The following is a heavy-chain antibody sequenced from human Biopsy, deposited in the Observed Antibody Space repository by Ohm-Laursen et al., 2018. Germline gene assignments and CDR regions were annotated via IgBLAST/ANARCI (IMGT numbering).Heavy chain of an antibody. Sequence: SLRLSCAASGFTFHTYAMNWVRQAPGKGLEWVAHIDVSDYNTYYADSVKGRFTISRDNSKNTLYLQLNSLRAEDTALCYCAKINPSSIYYYYGMDVWGQGTTVTVSS. CDR3: AKINPSSIYYYYGMDV. CDR1: GFTFHTYA. J-gene: IGHJ6*02. CDR2: IDVSDYNT. V-gene: IGHV3-23*01.